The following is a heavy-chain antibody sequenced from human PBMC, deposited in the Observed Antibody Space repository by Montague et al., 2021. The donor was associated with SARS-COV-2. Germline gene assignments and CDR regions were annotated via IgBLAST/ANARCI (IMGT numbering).Heavy chain of an antibody. J-gene: IGHJ3*02. CDR1: GGSISSYY. CDR2: IYYGGST. Sequence: SETLSLTCTVSGGSISSYYWSWIRQPPGKGLEWIGYIYYGGSTNYNPSXXSRVTISVDTSKNQFSLKLRSVTAADTAVYYCARDGYYDNSGYYVRDAFDIWGQGTMVTVSS. D-gene: IGHD3-22*01. V-gene: IGHV4-59*01. CDR3: ARDGYYDNSGYYVRDAFDI.